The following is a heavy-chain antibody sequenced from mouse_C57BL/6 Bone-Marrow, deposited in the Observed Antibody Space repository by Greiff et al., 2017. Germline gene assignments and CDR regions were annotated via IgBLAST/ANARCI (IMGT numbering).Heavy chain of an antibody. J-gene: IGHJ1*03. CDR3: TTATVVPYWYFDV. CDR2: NDPENGDT. V-gene: IGHV14-4*01. D-gene: IGHD1-1*01. Sequence: VQLQQSGAELVRPGASVKLSCTASGFNIKDDYMHWVKQRPEQGLEWIGWNDPENGDTEYASKFQGKATITADTSSNTAYLQLSSLTSEDTAVYYCTTATVVPYWYFDVWGTGTTVTVSS. CDR1: GFNIKDDY.